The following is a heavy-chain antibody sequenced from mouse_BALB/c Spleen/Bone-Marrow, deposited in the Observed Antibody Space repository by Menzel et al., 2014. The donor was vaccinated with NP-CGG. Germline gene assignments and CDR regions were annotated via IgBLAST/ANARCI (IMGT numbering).Heavy chain of an antibody. CDR2: ISSGSSTI. CDR3: ATGTWDY. V-gene: IGHV5-17*02. J-gene: IGHJ2*01. D-gene: IGHD4-1*01. CDR1: GFTFSSFG. Sequence: VLLVESGGGLVQPGGSRKLSCAASGFTFSSFGMHWVRQAPEKGLEWVAYISSGSSTIYYVNTVKGRVTISRGNPKNTLFLEMTSLRSEDPAIYFCATGTWDYWGQGTTRTVSS.